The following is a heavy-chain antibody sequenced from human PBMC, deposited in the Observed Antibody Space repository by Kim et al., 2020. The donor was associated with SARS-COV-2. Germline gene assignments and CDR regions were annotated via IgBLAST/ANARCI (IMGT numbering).Heavy chain of an antibody. Sequence: SETLSLTCSVSGGSISRDYWSWIRQPPGKGLEWIGYFHYSDNTKYNPSLKGRVTISLDASKRQFSLRLSSVTAADTGAYYCAYGSGSYYYVFWGQGNLVT. J-gene: IGHJ4*02. CDR3: AYGSGSYYYVF. CDR2: FHYSDNT. D-gene: IGHD3-10*01. CDR1: GGSISRDY. V-gene: IGHV4-59*01.